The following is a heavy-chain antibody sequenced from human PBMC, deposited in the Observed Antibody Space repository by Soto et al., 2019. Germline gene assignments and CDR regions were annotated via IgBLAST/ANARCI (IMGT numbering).Heavy chain of an antibody. Sequence: QVQLVESGGGVVQPGRSLRLSCAASGFTFRSYAMNWVRQAPGKGLEWVALISYDGSSTYYADSVKGRFTISRDGSKNTLFLQMNSLGAADTAVYYCGRCTSTSCHLGSDYWGQGTLVTVSS. CDR1: GFTFRSYA. J-gene: IGHJ4*02. CDR2: ISYDGSST. V-gene: IGHV3-30-3*01. CDR3: GRCTSTSCHLGSDY. D-gene: IGHD2-2*01.